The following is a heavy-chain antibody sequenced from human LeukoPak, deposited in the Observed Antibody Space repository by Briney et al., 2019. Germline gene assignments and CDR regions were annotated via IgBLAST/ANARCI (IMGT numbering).Heavy chain of an antibody. D-gene: IGHD3-22*01. V-gene: IGHV4-30-4*02. CDR2: IYYSGST. CDR3: VRDHYYDSSGYTFRY. CDR1: GGSISSGDYY. Sequence: SETLSLTCTVSGGSISSGDYYWSWIRQPPGKGLEWIGYIYYSGSTYYNPSLKSRVTISVDTSKNQFSLKLSSVTAADTAVYYCVRDHYYDSSGYTFRYWGQGTLVTVSS. J-gene: IGHJ1*01.